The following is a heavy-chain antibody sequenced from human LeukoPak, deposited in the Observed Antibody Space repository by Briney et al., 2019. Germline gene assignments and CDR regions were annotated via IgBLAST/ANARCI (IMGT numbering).Heavy chain of an antibody. CDR2: ISYDEYNK. Sequence: GGSLRLSCAASGFXFNTYAMHWVRQAPGKGLEWVAVISYDEYNKYYADSVKGRFTISRDNSKYTLFLQMNSLRPEDTAVYYCAREGSDSHDDVFDIWGQGTMVTVSS. D-gene: IGHD2-21*01. V-gene: IGHV3-30-3*01. CDR3: AREGSDSHDDVFDI. J-gene: IGHJ3*02. CDR1: GFXFNTYA.